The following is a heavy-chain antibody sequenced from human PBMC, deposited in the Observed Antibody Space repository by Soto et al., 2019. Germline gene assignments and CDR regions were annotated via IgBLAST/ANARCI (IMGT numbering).Heavy chain of an antibody. V-gene: IGHV1-18*01. CDR2: ISPDNGNT. J-gene: IGHJ4*02. CDR1: GYTFTSFG. D-gene: IGHD6-13*01. Sequence: ASVKVSCKASGYTFTSFGLAWVRQAPGQGLEWMGWISPDNGNTEYTQKLQDRLTMTTDTSTSTAYMELKSVRSDDTAGYYCARATAATGLFDYWGQGTLVTVSS. CDR3: ARATAATGLFDY.